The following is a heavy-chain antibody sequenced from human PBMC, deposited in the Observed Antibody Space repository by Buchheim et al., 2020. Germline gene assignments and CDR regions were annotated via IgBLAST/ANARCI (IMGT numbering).Heavy chain of an antibody. CDR1: GYTFASYY. V-gene: IGHV1-46*01. CDR2: IDPSGSST. CDR3: ASDQDEGFDY. Sequence: QVQLVQSGAEVKKPGASVKVSCEAAGYTFASYYFHWVRQAPGQGLEWMGVIDPSGSSTSYAQKFQGRVTMTRDTSPRTVYMELSTLRSEDTAVYYCASDQDEGFDYWGQGTL. J-gene: IGHJ4*02.